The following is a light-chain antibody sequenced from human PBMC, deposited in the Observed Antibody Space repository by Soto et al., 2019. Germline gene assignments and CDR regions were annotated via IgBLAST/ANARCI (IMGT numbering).Light chain of an antibody. Sequence: LSASSKSGDTITCRASQNINIYLNWYQQRAGKAPRLLIYAASKLQSGVPSRFSGSTSGTDFTLTINRQQPEDFPTYYWQQTDSAPSFGGGTKVDIK. V-gene: IGKV1-39*01. CDR3: QQTDSAPS. J-gene: IGKJ4*01. CDR1: QNINIY. CDR2: AAS.